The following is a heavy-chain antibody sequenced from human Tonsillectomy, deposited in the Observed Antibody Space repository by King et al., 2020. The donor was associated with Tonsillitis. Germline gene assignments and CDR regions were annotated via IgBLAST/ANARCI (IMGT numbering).Heavy chain of an antibody. CDR1: GFTFSSYS. Sequence: VQLVQSGGGLVKPGGSLRLSCAASGFTFSSYSMNWVRQAPGKGLEWVSSISSSSSYIYYADSVKGRFTISRDNAKNSLYLQMNSLRAEDTAVYYCARDANYDILTGYYNDYWGQGTVVTVSS. CDR3: ARDANYDILTGYYNDY. D-gene: IGHD3-9*01. J-gene: IGHJ4*02. CDR2: ISSSSSYI. V-gene: IGHV3-21*01.